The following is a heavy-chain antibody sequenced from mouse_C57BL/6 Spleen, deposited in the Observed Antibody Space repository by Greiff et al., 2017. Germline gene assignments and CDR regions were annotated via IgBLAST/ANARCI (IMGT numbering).Heavy chain of an antibody. V-gene: IGHV14-1*01. D-gene: IGHD1-1*01. CDR1: GFNIKDYY. Sequence: VQLQQSGAELVRPGASVKLSCTASGFNIKDYYMHWVKQRPEQGLEWIGRIDPEDGDTAYAPKFQGKATMTADTSSNTAYLQLSSLTSEDTAVYYCTTYYGSSFYAMDYWGQGTSVTVSS. CDR2: IDPEDGDT. J-gene: IGHJ4*01. CDR3: TTYYGSSFYAMDY.